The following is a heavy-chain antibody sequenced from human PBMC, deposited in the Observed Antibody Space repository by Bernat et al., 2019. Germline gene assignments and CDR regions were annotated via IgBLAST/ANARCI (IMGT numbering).Heavy chain of an antibody. D-gene: IGHD6-19*01. J-gene: IGHJ4*02. Sequence: QVQLQESGPGLVKPSQTLSLTCTVSGDSLNNGDFYWSWIRQPPGKGLEWIGNIHHSGSSYHNPSLKSRVSISIDTSKDQFSLRLTSVTAADTAVYYCARDGAGVAVAGPFDFWGQGVLLTVSS. CDR3: ARDGAGVAVAGPFDF. V-gene: IGHV4-30-4*08. CDR1: GDSLNNGDFY. CDR2: IHHSGSS.